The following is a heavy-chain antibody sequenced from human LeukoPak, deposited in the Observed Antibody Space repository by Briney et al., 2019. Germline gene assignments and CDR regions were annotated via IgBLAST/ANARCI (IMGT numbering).Heavy chain of an antibody. CDR2: ISPSNGNT. Sequence: GASVKASCKASGYTFSTYHMNWVRQAPGQGLEWMGTISPSNGNTNYAQSFRGRVTMTRDTSTSTVYMELTSLTSEDTAVYYCVREASGGYFDYWGQGTQVTVSS. V-gene: IGHV1-46*01. CDR3: VREASGGYFDY. D-gene: IGHD3-16*01. CDR1: GYTFSTYH. J-gene: IGHJ4*02.